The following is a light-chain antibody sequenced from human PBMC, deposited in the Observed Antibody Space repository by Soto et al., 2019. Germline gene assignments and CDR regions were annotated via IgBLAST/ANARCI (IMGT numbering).Light chain of an antibody. J-gene: IGKJ1*01. CDR3: QQYKSDFPT. CDR1: QTIFSW. Sequence: DIQMTQSPSTLSASVGDRVTVTCRASQTIFSWLAWFQQKPGKDPKLLIYDGSTLESGVPSRFTGSGSGTEFTLTISSLQPDDFATYICQQYKSDFPTFGQGTKVDIK. CDR2: DGS. V-gene: IGKV1-5*01.